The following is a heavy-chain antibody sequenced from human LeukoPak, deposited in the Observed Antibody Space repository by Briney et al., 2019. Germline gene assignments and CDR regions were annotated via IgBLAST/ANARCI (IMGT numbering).Heavy chain of an antibody. CDR3: ARRGSSTFDY. V-gene: IGHV4-59*08. J-gene: IGHJ4*02. D-gene: IGHD6-13*01. CDR1: GGSISSYY. CDR2: IYYSGST. Sequence: SETLSLTCTVSGGSISSYYWCWIRQPPGKGLEWIGYIYYSGSTNYNPSLKSRVTISVDTSKDQFSLKLSSVTAADTAVYYCARRGSSTFDYWGQGTLVTVSS.